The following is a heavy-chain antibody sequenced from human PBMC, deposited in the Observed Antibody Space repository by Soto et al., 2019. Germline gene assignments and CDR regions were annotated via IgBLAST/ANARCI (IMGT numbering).Heavy chain of an antibody. CDR1: GFTFITYA. V-gene: IGHV3-30-3*01. Sequence: GGSLRLSCAASGFTFITYAMHWVRQAPGEGLEWVALISYDGSDKYYADSVKGRFTISRDNSKNTLYLQINSLRSEDAAVYYWARNEYDISAYYGSYFYGLDVWGQGTTVTVSS. CDR2: ISYDGSDK. D-gene: IGHD3-22*01. CDR3: ARNEYDISAYYGSYFYGLDV. J-gene: IGHJ6*02.